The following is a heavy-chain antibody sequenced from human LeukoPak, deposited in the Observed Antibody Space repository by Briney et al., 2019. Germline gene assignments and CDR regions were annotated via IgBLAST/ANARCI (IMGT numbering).Heavy chain of an antibody. CDR3: ARGGATVTTRAHFDY. D-gene: IGHD4-11*01. V-gene: IGHV4-4*09. CDR1: GDSISSYY. J-gene: IGHJ4*02. Sequence: SETLSLTCTVSGDSISSYYWSWIRQSPGKGLEWIGYIYTSGGTNYIPSLKGRVTISVDTSKNQFSLKLSSVTAADTAVYYCARGGATVTTRAHFDYWGQGTLVTVSS. CDR2: IYTSGGT.